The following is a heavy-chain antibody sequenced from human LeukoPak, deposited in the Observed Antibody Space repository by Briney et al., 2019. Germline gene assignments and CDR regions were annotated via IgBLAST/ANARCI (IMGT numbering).Heavy chain of an antibody. D-gene: IGHD6-6*01. CDR1: GGSISSYY. V-gene: IGHV4-59*01. CDR3: AREYSSSSGRVMDV. Sequence: SETLSLTCTVSGGSISSYYWSWIRQPPGKGLEWIGYIYYSGGTNYNPSPKSRVTISVDTSKTQFSMKLSSVTAADTAVYYCAREYSSSSGRVMDVWGKGTTVTVSS. J-gene: IGHJ6*03. CDR2: IYYSGGT.